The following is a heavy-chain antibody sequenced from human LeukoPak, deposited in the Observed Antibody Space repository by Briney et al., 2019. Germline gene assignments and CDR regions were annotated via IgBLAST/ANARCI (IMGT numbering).Heavy chain of an antibody. Sequence: GGSLRLSCAASGSTFSSYAMSWVRQAPGKGLEWVSAISGSGGSTYYADSVKGRFTISRDNSKNTLYLQINSLRAEDTAVYYCAKRFSQDYDFWSGYYTSNYYFDYWGQGTLVTVSS. J-gene: IGHJ4*02. CDR3: AKRFSQDYDFWSGYYTSNYYFDY. CDR1: GSTFSSYA. D-gene: IGHD3-3*01. CDR2: ISGSGGST. V-gene: IGHV3-23*01.